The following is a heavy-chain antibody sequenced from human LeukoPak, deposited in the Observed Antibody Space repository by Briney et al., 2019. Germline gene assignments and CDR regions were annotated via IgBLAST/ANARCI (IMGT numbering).Heavy chain of an antibody. V-gene: IGHV1-18*01. CDR2: ISAYTGNT. Sequence: ASVKVSCKASGYTFTSYGISWVRQAPGEGLEWMGWISAYTGNTNYAQKLQGRVTMTTDTSTSTAYMELRSLRSDDTAVYYCARKIYYGDHLVNFFDYWGQGTLVTVSS. D-gene: IGHD4-17*01. J-gene: IGHJ4*02. CDR1: GYTFTSYG. CDR3: ARKIYYGDHLVNFFDY.